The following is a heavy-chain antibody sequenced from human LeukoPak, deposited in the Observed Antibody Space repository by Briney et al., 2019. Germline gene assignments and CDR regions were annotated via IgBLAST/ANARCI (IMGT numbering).Heavy chain of an antibody. V-gene: IGHV3-7*01. J-gene: IGHJ5*02. CDR3: ARGGCSGGSCYSLGNNWFDP. D-gene: IGHD2-15*01. CDR2: IKQDGSEK. Sequence: GGSLRLSCAASGFTFSSYWMSWVRQAPGKGLEWVANIKQDGSEKYYVDSVKGQFTISRDNAKNSLYLQMNSLRAEDTAVYYCARGGCSGGSCYSLGNNWFDPWGQGTLVTVSS. CDR1: GFTFSSYW.